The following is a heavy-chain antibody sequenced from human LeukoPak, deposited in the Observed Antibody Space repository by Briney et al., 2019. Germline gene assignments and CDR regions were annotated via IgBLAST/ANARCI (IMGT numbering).Heavy chain of an antibody. Sequence: PSETLSLTCAVSGYSISSGYYWGWIRQPPGKGLEWIGSIYHSGSTNYNPSLKSRVTISVDTSKNQFSLKLSSVTAADTAVYYCARGPPYYYDSSGYYANWGQGTLVTVSS. CDR3: ARGPPYYYDSSGYYAN. V-gene: IGHV4-38-2*01. D-gene: IGHD3-22*01. CDR1: GYSISSGYY. J-gene: IGHJ4*02. CDR2: IYHSGST.